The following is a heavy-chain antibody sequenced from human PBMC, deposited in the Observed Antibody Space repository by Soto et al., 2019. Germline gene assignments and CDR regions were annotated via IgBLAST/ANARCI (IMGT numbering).Heavy chain of an antibody. V-gene: IGHV4-39*01. CDR1: GDSITSSNYY. J-gene: IGHJ4*02. Sequence: SETLSLTCTVSGDSITSSNYYWGWIRQSPGKGLGWIGIVSYSGSTYLNPSLKSRVTISADTSKNQFSLKLSSVTAADTAVYYCARQEPYGDYDYWGQGTLVTVSS. CDR2: VSYSGST. D-gene: IGHD4-17*01. CDR3: ARQEPYGDYDY.